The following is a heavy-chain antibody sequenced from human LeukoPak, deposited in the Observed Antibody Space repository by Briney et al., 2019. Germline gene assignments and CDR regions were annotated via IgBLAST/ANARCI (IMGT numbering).Heavy chain of an antibody. D-gene: IGHD2-8*01. J-gene: IGHJ3*02. CDR2: INPSSGGT. Sequence: ASVKVSCKASRGTLSSYAISGVRQAPGQGVEWVGNINPSSGGTGYAQKFQGRVTMTRDTSTSTVYMELTSLRSEDTAVYYCARDGLYCTNGVCSSDIWGQGTLVTVSS. V-gene: IGHV1-46*01. CDR3: ARDGLYCTNGVCSSDI. CDR1: RGTLSSYA.